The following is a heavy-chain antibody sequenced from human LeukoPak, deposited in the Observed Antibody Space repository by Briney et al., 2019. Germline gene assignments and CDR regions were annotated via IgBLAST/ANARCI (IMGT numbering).Heavy chain of an antibody. Sequence: ASVNVSCKASGYTFTGYYMHWVGQAPGQGLAWMGWINPNSGGTNYAQKFQGRVTMTRDTSISTAYMELSRLRSDDTAVYYCARSRTGSGFLFDYWGQGTLVTVSS. V-gene: IGHV1-2*02. D-gene: IGHD3-10*01. CDR3: ARSRTGSGFLFDY. CDR1: GYTFTGYY. CDR2: INPNSGGT. J-gene: IGHJ4*02.